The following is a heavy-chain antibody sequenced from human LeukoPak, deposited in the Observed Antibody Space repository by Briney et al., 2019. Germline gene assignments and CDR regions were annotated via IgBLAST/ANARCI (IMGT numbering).Heavy chain of an antibody. Sequence: ASVKVSCKASGYTFTSYFMHWVRQAPGQGLEWMGTINPNDGSTNYAQNFQGRVTMTRDTSTSTFYMELSSLRSEDTAVYYCASTSVAPHFDYWGQGTLVTVSS. J-gene: IGHJ4*02. V-gene: IGHV1-46*01. CDR3: ASTSVAPHFDY. CDR1: GYTFTSYF. D-gene: IGHD4-23*01. CDR2: INPNDGST.